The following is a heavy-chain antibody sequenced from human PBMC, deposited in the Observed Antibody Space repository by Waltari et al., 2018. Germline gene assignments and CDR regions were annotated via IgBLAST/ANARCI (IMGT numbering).Heavy chain of an antibody. J-gene: IGHJ4*02. V-gene: IGHV4-59*01. Sequence: QVQLQESGPGLVKPSETLSLTCTVSGGSISSYYWSWIRQPPGKGLEWIGYIYYQGSTNYRPSLKSRVTISVDTSKNQFSLKLSSVTAADTAVYYCARDLGAEIDYWGQGTLVTVSS. CDR1: GGSISSYY. CDR3: ARDLGAEIDY. CDR2: IYYQGST.